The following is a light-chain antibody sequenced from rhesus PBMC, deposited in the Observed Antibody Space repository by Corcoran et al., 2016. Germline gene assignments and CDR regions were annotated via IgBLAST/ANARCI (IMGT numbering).Light chain of an antibody. Sequence: DIQMTQSPSSLSVSVGDTVTITCRASQGISSYLNWFQQKSGKAPKLLIYVSSSLESGVPSRLSGGGSGSDFTLTISSLQPEDFAVYYCLQHKSYPLTFGGGTKVELK. CDR3: LQHKSYPLT. CDR1: QGISSY. V-gene: IGKV1-28*02. CDR2: VSS. J-gene: IGKJ4*01.